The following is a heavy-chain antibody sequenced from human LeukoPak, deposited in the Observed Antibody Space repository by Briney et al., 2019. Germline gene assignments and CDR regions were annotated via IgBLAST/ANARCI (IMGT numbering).Heavy chain of an antibody. CDR2: IIPIFGTA. J-gene: IGHJ5*02. CDR3: ARDRQRDGYNWFDP. CDR1: GGTFSSYA. Sequence: GASVTVSCTASGGTFSSYAISWVRQAPGQGLEWMGGIIPIFGTANYAQKFQGRVTITADESTSTAYMELSSLRSEDTAVYYCARDRQRDGYNWFDPWGQGTLVTVSS. D-gene: IGHD5-24*01. V-gene: IGHV1-69*13.